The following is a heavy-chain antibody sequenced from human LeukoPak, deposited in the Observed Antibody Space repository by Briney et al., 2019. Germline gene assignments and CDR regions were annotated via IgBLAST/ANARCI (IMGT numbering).Heavy chain of an antibody. CDR1: GFTVSSNY. J-gene: IGHJ4*02. CDR3: ARHRSLYDSSGYIDY. D-gene: IGHD3-22*01. V-gene: IGHV3-53*01. Sequence: GGSLRLSCAASGFTVSSNYMSWVRQAPGKGLVWVSVIYSGGSTYYADSVKGRFTISRDNSKNTLYLQMNSLRAEDTAVYYCARHRSLYDSSGYIDYWGQGTLVTVSS. CDR2: IYSGGST.